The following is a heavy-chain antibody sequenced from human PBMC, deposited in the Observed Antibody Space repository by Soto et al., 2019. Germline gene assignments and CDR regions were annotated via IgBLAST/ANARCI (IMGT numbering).Heavy chain of an antibody. CDR3: AKASLIYYYASSDY. CDR2: ISYDGSNK. V-gene: IGHV3-30*18. D-gene: IGHD3-10*01. J-gene: IGHJ4*02. Sequence: GGSLRLSCAASGFTFSSYGMHWVRQAPGKGLEWVAVISYDGSNKYYADSVKGRFAISRDNSKNTLYLQMNSLRAEDTAVYYCAKASLIYYYASSDYWGQGTLVTVS. CDR1: GFTFSSYG.